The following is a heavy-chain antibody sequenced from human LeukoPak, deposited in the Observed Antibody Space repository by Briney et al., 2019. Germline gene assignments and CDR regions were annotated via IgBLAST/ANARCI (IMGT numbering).Heavy chain of an antibody. D-gene: IGHD3-3*01. J-gene: IGHJ6*03. CDR3: ARGPEGYYDFWSGYYNPYYYYYYMDV. V-gene: IGHV1-18*01. Sequence: ASVKVSCKASGYTFTSYGISWVRQAPGQGLEWMGWISAYNGNTNYAQKFQGRVTITADKSTSTAYMELSSLRSEDTAVYNCARGPEGYYDFWSGYYNPYYYYYYMDVWGKGTTVTVSS. CDR1: GYTFTSYG. CDR2: ISAYNGNT.